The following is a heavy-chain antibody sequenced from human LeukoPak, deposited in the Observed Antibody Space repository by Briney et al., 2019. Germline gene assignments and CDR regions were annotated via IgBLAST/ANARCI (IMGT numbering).Heavy chain of an antibody. CDR1: GYTFSSYD. CDR2: MNPNSGNT. J-gene: IGHJ4*02. D-gene: IGHD2-2*01. Sequence: ASVKVSCKASGYTFSSYDINWVRQATGQGLEWMGWMNPNSGNTGYAQKFQGRVTMTRNTSISTAHMDLSSLRSEDTAVYYCARRYCSSTSCHYFDYWGQGTLATVSS. V-gene: IGHV1-8*01. CDR3: ARRYCSSTSCHYFDY.